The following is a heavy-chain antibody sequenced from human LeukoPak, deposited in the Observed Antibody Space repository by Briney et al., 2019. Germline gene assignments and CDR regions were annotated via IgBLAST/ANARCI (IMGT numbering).Heavy chain of an antibody. CDR2: IYTSGYT. CDR1: GDSVSTYY. CDR3: ARASDYALDY. Sequence: PSETLSLTCTVSGDSVSTYYLNWVRQPAGKGLEWIGRIYTSGYTNYSPSLKSRVTMSVDTSKNQFSLKVSSVTAADTAMYYCARASDYALDYWGQGTLVTVSS. V-gene: IGHV4-4*07. J-gene: IGHJ4*02. D-gene: IGHD3-22*01.